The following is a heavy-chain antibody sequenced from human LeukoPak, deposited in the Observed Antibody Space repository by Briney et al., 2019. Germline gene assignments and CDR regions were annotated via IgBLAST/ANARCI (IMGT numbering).Heavy chain of an antibody. Sequence: GGSLRLSCAASGFTFSSYGMHWVRQAPGKGLEWVAVISYDGSNKYYADSVKGRFTISRDNSKNTLYLQMNSLRAEDTAVYYCAGGHSRQGWFDPWGQGTLVTVSS. CDR1: GFTFSSYG. V-gene: IGHV3-30*03. J-gene: IGHJ5*02. CDR2: ISYDGSNK. CDR3: AGGHSRQGWFDP.